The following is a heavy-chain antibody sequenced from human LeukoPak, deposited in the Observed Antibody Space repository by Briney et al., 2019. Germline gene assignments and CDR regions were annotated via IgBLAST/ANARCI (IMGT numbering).Heavy chain of an antibody. J-gene: IGHJ6*03. CDR2: IYHSGST. D-gene: IGHD6-19*01. V-gene: IGHV4-4*02. Sequence: SGTLSLTCAVSGGSISSSNWWSWVRQPPGKGLEWIGEIYHSGSTNYNPSLKSRVTISVDKSKNQFSLKLSSVTAADTAVYYCASSGWYEGYYYYMDVWGKGTTVTVSS. CDR1: GGSISSSNW. CDR3: ASSGWYEGYYYYMDV.